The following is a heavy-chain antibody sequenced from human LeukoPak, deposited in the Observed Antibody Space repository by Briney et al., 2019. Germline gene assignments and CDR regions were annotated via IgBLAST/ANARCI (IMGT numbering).Heavy chain of an antibody. CDR1: GYTFTGYY. Sequence: ASVKVSCKASGYTFTGYYMHWVRQAPGQGLEWTGWINPNSGGTNYAQKFQGRVTMTRDTSISTAYMELSRLRSDDTAVYYCARGNTVVTPPYYFDYWGQGTLVTVSS. CDR3: ARGNTVVTPPYYFDY. D-gene: IGHD4-23*01. CDR2: INPNSGGT. J-gene: IGHJ4*02. V-gene: IGHV1-2*02.